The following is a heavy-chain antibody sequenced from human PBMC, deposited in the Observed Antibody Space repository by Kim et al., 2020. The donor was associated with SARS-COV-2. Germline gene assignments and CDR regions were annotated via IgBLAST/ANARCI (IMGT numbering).Heavy chain of an antibody. V-gene: IGHV3-21*01. J-gene: IGHJ6*01. D-gene: IGHD2-21*02. Sequence: GGSLRLSCAASGFNFEIYSMNWVRQAPGKGLEWVSSISGGSKSMYYAASVKGRFIISRDNARKTLYLQMNSLRAEDTAVYYCARGVRNQIGLSLDWGQGT. CDR2: ISGGSKSM. CDR1: GFNFEIYS. CDR3: ARGVRNQIGLSLD.